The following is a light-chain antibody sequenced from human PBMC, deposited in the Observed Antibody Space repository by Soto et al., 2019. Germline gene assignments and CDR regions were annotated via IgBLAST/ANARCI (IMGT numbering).Light chain of an antibody. Sequence: EIVLTQSPGTLSVSPGERATLSCGASQVVVTAYIHWYQHKPGQAPRLLISGASTRASGIPDRFSGSGVGTDFTLTINRLEPEDCAVYYCLLFRGSPTFGPGSRVHI. CDR3: LLFRGSPT. CDR1: QVVVTAY. V-gene: IGKV3-20*01. J-gene: IGKJ3*01. CDR2: GAS.